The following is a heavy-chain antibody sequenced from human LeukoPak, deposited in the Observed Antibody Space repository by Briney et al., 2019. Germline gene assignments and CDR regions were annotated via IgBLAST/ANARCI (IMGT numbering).Heavy chain of an antibody. CDR1: EFTVSSNY. Sequence: GGSLRVSCAASEFTVSSNYMTWVRQAPGKGLEWVSIIYSGDTTYYTDSVKGRFTISRDNSKNTLYLQMNSLRAEDTAVYYCARDRFNGMDVWGQGTTVTVSS. V-gene: IGHV3-66*01. CDR3: ARDRFNGMDV. J-gene: IGHJ6*02. CDR2: IYSGDTT. D-gene: IGHD3-3*01.